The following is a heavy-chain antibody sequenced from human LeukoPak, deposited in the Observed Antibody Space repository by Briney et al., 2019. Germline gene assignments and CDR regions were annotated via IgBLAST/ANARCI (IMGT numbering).Heavy chain of an antibody. J-gene: IGHJ4*02. Sequence: KSSETLSLTCTVSGGSISSYYWNWIRQPPGKGLEWIGYIYTSGSTNYNPSLKSRVPISVDTSKNQFSLKLSSVTAADTAVYYCARHNWNYSGFDYWGQGTLVTVSS. CDR1: GGSISSYY. D-gene: IGHD1-7*01. CDR2: IYTSGST. CDR3: ARHNWNYSGFDY. V-gene: IGHV4-4*09.